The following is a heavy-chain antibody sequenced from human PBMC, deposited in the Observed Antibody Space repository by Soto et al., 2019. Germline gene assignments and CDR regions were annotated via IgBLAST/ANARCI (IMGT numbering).Heavy chain of an antibody. J-gene: IGHJ4*02. V-gene: IGHV1-69*02. D-gene: IGHD4-17*01. CDR2: IIPILGIA. CDR1: GGTFSSYT. CDR3: ATSFYGDYVY. Sequence: QVQLVQSGAAVKKPGSSVKVSCKASGGTFSSYTISWVRQAPGQGLEWMGRIIPILGIANYAQKFQGRVTITADESTSTAYMELSSLRSEDTAVYYCATSFYGDYVYWGQGTLVTVSS.